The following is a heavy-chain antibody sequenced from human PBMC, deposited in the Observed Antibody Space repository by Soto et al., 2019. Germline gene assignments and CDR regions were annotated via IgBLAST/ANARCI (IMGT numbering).Heavy chain of an antibody. V-gene: IGHV3-9*01. D-gene: IGHD4-17*01. Sequence: EVQLVESGGGLVQPGRSLRLSCAASGFTFDDYAMHWVRQAPGTGLEWVSGITWNSNTIDYADSVKGRFTISRDNAKNALYLQMNSLRAEDTALYYCAKDINEYGDNYFDYWGQGTLVTVSS. CDR1: GFTFDDYA. J-gene: IGHJ4*02. CDR3: AKDINEYGDNYFDY. CDR2: ITWNSNTI.